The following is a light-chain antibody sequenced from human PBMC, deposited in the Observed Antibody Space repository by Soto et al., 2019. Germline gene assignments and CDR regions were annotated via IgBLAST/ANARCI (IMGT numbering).Light chain of an antibody. CDR1: SSDVGGYNY. CDR2: EVS. Sequence: QSVLTQPASVSGSPGQSITIPCTGTSSDVGGYNYVSWYQHHPGKAPKLIISEVSNRPSGVSNRFSGSKSGNTASLTISGLQSEDEADYYCSSYTRSNTPFLFGTGTKVTVL. V-gene: IGLV2-14*01. J-gene: IGLJ1*01. CDR3: SSYTRSNTPFL.